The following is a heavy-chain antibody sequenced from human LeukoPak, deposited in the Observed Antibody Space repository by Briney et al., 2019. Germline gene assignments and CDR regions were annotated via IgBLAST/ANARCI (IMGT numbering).Heavy chain of an antibody. CDR2: IYTSGST. D-gene: IGHD2-2*01. J-gene: IGHJ3*02. CDR3: HIVVVPAATSAFDI. V-gene: IGHV4-4*07. Sequence: PSETLSLTCTVSGGSISSYYWSWIRQPAGKGLEWIGRIYTSGSTNYNSSLKSRVTMSVDTSKNQFSLKLSSVTAADTAVYYCHIVVVPAATSAFDIWGQGTMVTVSS. CDR1: GGSISSYY.